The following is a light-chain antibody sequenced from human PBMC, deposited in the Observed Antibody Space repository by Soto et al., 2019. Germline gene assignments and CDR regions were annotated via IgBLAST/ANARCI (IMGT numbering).Light chain of an antibody. CDR1: SSDVCRYNY. V-gene: IGLV2-11*01. Sequence: QYALTQPRSVSGSPGQSVAISCAGTSSDVCRYNYVSWYQQYPGKAPKLIIYDVTKRPSGVPDRFSGSKSVNTASLTISGRQAEDEADYYCCSFAGLFGGGTKLTVL. CDR2: DVT. CDR3: CSFAGL. J-gene: IGLJ2*01.